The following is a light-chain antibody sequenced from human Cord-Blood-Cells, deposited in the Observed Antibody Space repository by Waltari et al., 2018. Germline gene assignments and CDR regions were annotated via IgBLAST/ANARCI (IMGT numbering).Light chain of an antibody. J-gene: IGKJ1*01. CDR3: QQYGSSPRT. V-gene: IGKV3-20*01. CDR1: QCVSSSY. CDR2: GAS. Sequence: DMVLTHPPRPVSLSQGERATLSCTASQCVSSSYLAWYQQKPGQAPRLLIYGASSRATGIPDRFSGSGSGTDFTLTISRLEPEDFAVYYCQQYGSSPRTFGQGTKVEIK.